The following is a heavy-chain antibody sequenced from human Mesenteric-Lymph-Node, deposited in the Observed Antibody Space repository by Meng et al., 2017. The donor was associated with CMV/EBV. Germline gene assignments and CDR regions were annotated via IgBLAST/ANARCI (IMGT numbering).Heavy chain of an antibody. V-gene: IGHV4-39*07. Sequence: SETLSLTCAVSGGSISGSRYYWGWIRQSPGKGLEWIASIYYNSGSIYYNSSLRSRVTISLDTSKNQFSLRLSSVTAADTAVYYCASEFITIFGFDFWGQGALVTVSS. J-gene: IGHJ4*02. CDR3: ASEFITIFGFDF. D-gene: IGHD3-3*01. CDR1: GGSISGSRYY. CDR2: IYYNSGSI.